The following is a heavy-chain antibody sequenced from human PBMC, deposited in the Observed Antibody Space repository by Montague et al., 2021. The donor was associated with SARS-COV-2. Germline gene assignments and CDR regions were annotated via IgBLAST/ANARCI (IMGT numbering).Heavy chain of an antibody. CDR1: GFSLSTSGMC. Sequence: PALVKPTQTLTLTCTFSGFSLSTSGMCVSWIRQPPGKALEWLALIDWDDDKYYSTSLKTRLTISKDTSKNQVVLTMTNMDPVDTATYYCARMTMVVTSLGDYYYYGMDVWGQGTTVTVSS. V-gene: IGHV2-70*01. CDR3: ARMTMVVTSLGDYYYYGMDV. J-gene: IGHJ6*02. D-gene: IGHD4/OR15-4a*01. CDR2: IDWDDDK.